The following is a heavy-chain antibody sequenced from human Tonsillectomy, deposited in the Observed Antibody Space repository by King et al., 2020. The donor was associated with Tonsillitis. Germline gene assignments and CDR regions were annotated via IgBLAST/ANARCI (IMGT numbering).Heavy chain of an antibody. Sequence: VQLVESGGGSVQPGGSLRLSCAASGFTFSNYAMNWVRQAPGKGLEWVSCGSGSGGSTYYADSGKGRFTVSRDNSKNTLFLQMNSPRAEDTAVYYCAKDLMTTVTSLNSAAIDHWGQGTLVTVSS. J-gene: IGHJ4*02. V-gene: IGHV3-23*04. CDR2: GSGSGGST. D-gene: IGHD4-11*01. CDR3: AKDLMTTVTSLNSAAIDH. CDR1: GFTFSNYA.